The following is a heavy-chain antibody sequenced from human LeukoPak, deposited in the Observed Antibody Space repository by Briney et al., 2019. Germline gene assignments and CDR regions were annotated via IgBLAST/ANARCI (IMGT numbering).Heavy chain of an antibody. CDR1: GGSISSSSYY. CDR2: IYYSGST. Sequence: SETLSLTCTVSGGSISSSSYYWGWIRQPPGKGLEWIGNIYYSGSTYYNPSLKSRVTISVDTSKNQFSLKLSSVTAADTAVYYCARHGSAGAWIQLWLLSYFDYWGQGTLVTVSS. CDR3: ARHGSAGAWIQLWLLSYFDY. V-gene: IGHV4-39*01. D-gene: IGHD5-18*01. J-gene: IGHJ4*02.